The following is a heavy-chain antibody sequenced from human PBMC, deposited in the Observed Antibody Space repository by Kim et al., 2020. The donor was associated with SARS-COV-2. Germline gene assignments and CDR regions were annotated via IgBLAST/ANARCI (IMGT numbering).Heavy chain of an antibody. CDR1: GGSFSGYY. J-gene: IGHJ4*02. CDR3: SRVRDIVVVPAAIGY. V-gene: IGHV4-34*01. CDR2: INHSGST. D-gene: IGHD2-2*01. Sequence: SETLSLTCAVYGGSFSGYYWSWIRQPPGKGLEWIGEINHSGSTNYNPSPKRRVTISVDTSKNQFSLKLSSVTAADTAVYYCSRVRDIVVVPAAIGYWGQGTLVTVSS.